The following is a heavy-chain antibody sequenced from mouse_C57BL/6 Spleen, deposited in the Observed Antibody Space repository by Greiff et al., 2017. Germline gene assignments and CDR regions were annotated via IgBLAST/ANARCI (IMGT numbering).Heavy chain of an antibody. CDR1: GYTFTSYG. Sequence: QVQLKESGAELARPGASVKLSCKASGYTFTSYGISWVKQRTGQGLEWIGEIYPRSGNTYYNEKFKGKATLTADTSSSTAYLELRCLTSEASAVYVCASGSSYGRYSGYGDVWGTGTTVTVSS. J-gene: IGHJ1*03. CDR3: ASGSSYGRYSGYGDV. V-gene: IGHV1-81*01. CDR2: IYPRSGNT. D-gene: IGHD1-1*01.